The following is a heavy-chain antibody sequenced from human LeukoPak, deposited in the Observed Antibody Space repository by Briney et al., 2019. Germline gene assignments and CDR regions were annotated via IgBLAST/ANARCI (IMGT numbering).Heavy chain of an antibody. V-gene: IGHV1-18*01. CDR3: AREIKYGGRYNWFDP. D-gene: IGHD4-23*01. Sequence: ASVKVSCKASGYTFTSYGISWVRQAPGQGLEWMGWISAYNGNTNYAQKLQGRVTMTTDTSTSTAYMELRSLRSDDTAVSYCAREIKYGGRYNWFDPWGQGTLVTVSS. CDR1: GYTFTSYG. CDR2: ISAYNGNT. J-gene: IGHJ5*02.